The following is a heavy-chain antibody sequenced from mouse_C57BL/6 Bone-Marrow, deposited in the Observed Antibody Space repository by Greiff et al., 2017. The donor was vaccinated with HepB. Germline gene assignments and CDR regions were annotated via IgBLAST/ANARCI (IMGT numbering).Heavy chain of an antibody. Sequence: QVQLKQSGAELVRPGASVTLSCKASGYTFTDYEMHWVKQTPVHGLEWIGAIDPETGGTAYNQKFKGKAILTADKSSSTAYMELRSLTSEDSAVYFCARRVDYYAMDYWGQGTSVTVSS. D-gene: IGHD1-1*01. V-gene: IGHV1-15*01. CDR3: ARRVDYYAMDY. CDR2: IDPETGGT. J-gene: IGHJ4*01. CDR1: GYTFTDYE.